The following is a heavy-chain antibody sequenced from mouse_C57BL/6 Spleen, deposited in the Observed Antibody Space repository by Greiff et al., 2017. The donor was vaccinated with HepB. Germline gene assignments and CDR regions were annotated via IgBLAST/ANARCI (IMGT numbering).Heavy chain of an antibody. D-gene: IGHD1-1*01. CDR1: GYTFTSYW. CDR3: ARWDTTDMDY. CDR2: IYPSDSET. V-gene: IGHV1-61*01. J-gene: IGHJ4*01. Sequence: VQLQQPGAELVRPGSSVKLSCKASGYTFTSYWMDWVKQRPGQGLEWIGNIYPSDSETHYNQKFKDKATLTVDKSSSTAYMQLSSLTSEDSAVYYCARWDTTDMDYWGQGTSVTVSS.